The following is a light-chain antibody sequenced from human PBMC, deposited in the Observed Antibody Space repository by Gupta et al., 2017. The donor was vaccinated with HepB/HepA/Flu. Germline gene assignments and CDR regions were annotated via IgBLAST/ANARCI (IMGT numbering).Light chain of an antibody. CDR1: QSVSYRY. CDR2: GAS. Sequence: IGLTQSPGTLSLSPGERATLSCRASQSVSYRYLTWYQQKPGQAPRLLIYGASNRATGIPDRFSGSGSETDFTLTISRLGPEDFAVYYCQQYGSSSWTFGQGTKVEI. J-gene: IGKJ1*01. CDR3: QQYGSSSWT. V-gene: IGKV3-20*01.